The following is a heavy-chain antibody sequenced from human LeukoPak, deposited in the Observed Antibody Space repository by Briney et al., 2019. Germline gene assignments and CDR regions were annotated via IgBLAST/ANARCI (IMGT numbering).Heavy chain of an antibody. CDR2: ISSGSGSI. V-gene: IGHV3-48*01. D-gene: IGHD3-16*01. Sequence: GGSLRLSCAASGFTFSSFSMIWVRQAPGKGLEWLSYISSGSGSIYYADSVKGRFTISRDNAKNSLYLQMNSLRAEDTAVYYCAKDRGSLSFDYWGQGTLVTVSS. CDR1: GFTFSSFS. CDR3: AKDRGSLSFDY. J-gene: IGHJ4*02.